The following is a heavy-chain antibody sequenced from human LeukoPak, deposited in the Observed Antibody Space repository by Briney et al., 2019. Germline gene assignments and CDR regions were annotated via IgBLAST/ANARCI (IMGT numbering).Heavy chain of an antibody. J-gene: IGHJ4*02. D-gene: IGHD3-16*01. Sequence: PVGSLRLSSSPSRFTPSDYDMTCVREAPGKGLEWVSSISGLFSHIYSTDTVKGRFSNSRDNAKNSLYLQMNSLGAEDTAVYYCGRAFPHLRTSSAGDLWGQGTLVTVSS. V-gene: IGHV3-21*01. CDR3: GRAFPHLRTSSAGDL. CDR2: ISGLFSHI. CDR1: RFTPSDYD.